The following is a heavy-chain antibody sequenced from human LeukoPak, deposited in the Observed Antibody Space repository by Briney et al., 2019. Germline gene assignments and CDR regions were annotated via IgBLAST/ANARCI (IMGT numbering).Heavy chain of an antibody. CDR2: ISGSGGST. CDR3: AKGRGYCTGGSCYSDY. D-gene: IGHD2-15*01. V-gene: IGHV3-23*01. J-gene: IGHJ4*02. Sequence: GGSLRLSCAASGFTFSSYAMSWVRQAPGKGLEWVSAISGSGGSTYYADSVKGRFTISRDNSKNTLYLQMNSLRAEDTAVYYCAKGRGYCTGGSCYSDYWSQGTLVTVSS. CDR1: GFTFSSYA.